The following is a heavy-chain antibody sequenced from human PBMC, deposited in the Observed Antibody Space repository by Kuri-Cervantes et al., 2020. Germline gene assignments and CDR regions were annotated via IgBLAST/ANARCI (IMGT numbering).Heavy chain of an antibody. J-gene: IGHJ4*02. CDR1: GGSISSYY. CDR2: IYYSGST. D-gene: IGHD3-10*01. Sequence: GSLRLSCTVSGGSISSYYWSWIRQPPGKGLEWIGYIYYSGSTNYNPSLKSRVTISVDTSKNQFSLKLSSVTAADTAVYYCAREGWDYYGSGSHYNGGADYWGQGTLVTVSS. V-gene: IGHV4-59*01. CDR3: AREGWDYYGSGSHYNGGADY.